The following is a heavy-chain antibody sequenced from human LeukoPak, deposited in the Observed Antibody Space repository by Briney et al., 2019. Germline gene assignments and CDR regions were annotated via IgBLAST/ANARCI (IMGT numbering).Heavy chain of an antibody. J-gene: IGHJ4*02. CDR2: IYYSGST. CDR1: GGSISSSSYY. D-gene: IGHD1-26*01. CDR3: ARQGSGNYLSPVNY. Sequence: SETLSLTCTVSGGSISSSSYYWGWIRQPPGKGLEWIGTIYYSGSTYYNPSPKSRVTISVDTSKNQFSLKLSSVTAADTAVYYCARQGSGNYLSPVNYWGQGTLVTVSS. V-gene: IGHV4-39*01.